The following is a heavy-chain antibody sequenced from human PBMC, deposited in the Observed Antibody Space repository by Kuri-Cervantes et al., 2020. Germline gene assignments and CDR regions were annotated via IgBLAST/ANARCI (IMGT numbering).Heavy chain of an antibody. Sequence: LSLTCAVYGGSFSGYYWSWIRQAPGKGLEWVSYISSSGSTIYYADSVKGRFTISRDNAKNSLYLQMNSLRAEDTAVYYCAGRYFDLWGRGTLVTVSS. CDR1: GGSFSGYY. V-gene: IGHV3-11*04. CDR2: ISSSGSTI. CDR3: AGRYFDL. J-gene: IGHJ2*01.